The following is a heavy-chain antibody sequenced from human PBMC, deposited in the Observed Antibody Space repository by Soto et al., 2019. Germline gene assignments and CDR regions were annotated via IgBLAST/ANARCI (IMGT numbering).Heavy chain of an antibody. V-gene: IGHV1-18*01. J-gene: IGHJ4*02. Sequence: ASVKVSCKASGYTFTSYGISWVRQAPGQGLEWMGWISAYNGNTNYAQKLQGRVTMTTDTPTSTAYMELRSLRSDDTAVYYCARDVGYGDYVHYFDYWGQGTLVTVSS. D-gene: IGHD4-17*01. CDR1: GYTFTSYG. CDR3: ARDVGYGDYVHYFDY. CDR2: ISAYNGNT.